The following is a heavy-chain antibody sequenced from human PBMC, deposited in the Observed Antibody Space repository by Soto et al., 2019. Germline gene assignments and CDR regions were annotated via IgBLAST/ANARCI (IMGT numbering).Heavy chain of an antibody. Sequence: ASVKVSCKASGYTFTSYGISWVRQAPGQGLEWMGWISAYNGNTNYAQKFQGRVTITADKSTSTAYMELSSLRSEDTAVYYCARADIVATTDYYYYYGMDVWGQGTTVTVSS. J-gene: IGHJ6*02. V-gene: IGHV1-18*01. CDR3: ARADIVATTDYYYYYGMDV. D-gene: IGHD5-12*01. CDR2: ISAYNGNT. CDR1: GYTFTSYG.